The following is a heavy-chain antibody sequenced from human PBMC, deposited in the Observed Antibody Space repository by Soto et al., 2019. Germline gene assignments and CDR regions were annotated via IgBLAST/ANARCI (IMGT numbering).Heavy chain of an antibody. Sequence: QVRLVESGGGVVQPGGSLRLSCAASGFTFSNFAMHWVGQAPGKGLEWVAVTSYDGNNKDYADSVKGRFTISRDNSKNTLFLQVNSLRPEDTAVYYCARERAIAATGIFYYWGQGTLVTVSS. V-gene: IGHV3-30-3*01. CDR3: ARERAIAATGIFYY. CDR1: GFTFSNFA. J-gene: IGHJ4*02. CDR2: TSYDGNNK. D-gene: IGHD6-13*01.